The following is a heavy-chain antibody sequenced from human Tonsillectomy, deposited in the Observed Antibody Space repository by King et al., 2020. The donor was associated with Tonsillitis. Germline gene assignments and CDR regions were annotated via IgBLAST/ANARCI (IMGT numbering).Heavy chain of an antibody. Sequence: VQLQQWGAGLLKPSETLSLTCAVYGGSFSGYYWSWIRQPPGKGLEWIGEINHSGGTNYNPSLKSRVTVSVDTSKNQFSLKLSSVTAADTAVYYCARGRWGRSVYWGQGTLVTVSS. J-gene: IGHJ4*02. CDR2: INHSGGT. CDR3: ARGRWGRSVY. CDR1: GGSFSGYY. D-gene: IGHD3-16*01. V-gene: IGHV4-34*01.